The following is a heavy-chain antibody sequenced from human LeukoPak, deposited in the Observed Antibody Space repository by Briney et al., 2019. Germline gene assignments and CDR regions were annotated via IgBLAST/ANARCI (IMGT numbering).Heavy chain of an antibody. CDR1: GFTFSSYA. CDR3: AKGPSSGWYRY. V-gene: IGHV3-23*01. CDR2: ISGSGDST. D-gene: IGHD6-19*01. Sequence: GGSLRLSCAASGFTFSSYAMSWVRQAPGKGLEWVSAISGSGDSTYYADSVKGRFTISRDNSKNTLYLQMNSLRAEDTAVYYCAKGPSSGWYRYWGQGTLVTVSS. J-gene: IGHJ4*02.